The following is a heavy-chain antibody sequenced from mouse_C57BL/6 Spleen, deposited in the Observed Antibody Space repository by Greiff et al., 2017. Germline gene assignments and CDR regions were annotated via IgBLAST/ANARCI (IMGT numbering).Heavy chain of an antibody. CDR2: IDPSDSYT. CDR3: ARASRGSSGDNPFAY. CDR1: GYTFTSYW. Sequence: VQLQQPGAELVKPGASVKLSCKASGYTFTSYWMQWVKQRPGQGLEWIGEIDPSDSYTNYNQKFKGKATLTVDTSSSTAYMQLSSLTSEDSAVYYCARASRGSSGDNPFAYWGQGTLVTVSA. J-gene: IGHJ3*01. D-gene: IGHD3-2*02. V-gene: IGHV1-50*01.